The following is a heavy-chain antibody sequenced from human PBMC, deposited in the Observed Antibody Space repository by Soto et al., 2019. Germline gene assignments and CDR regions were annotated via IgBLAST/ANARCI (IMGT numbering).Heavy chain of an antibody. CDR3: ATGLFVPDNYFYYGVDV. CDR2: IYYRGST. D-gene: IGHD2-21*01. J-gene: IGHJ6*02. V-gene: IGHV4-59*01. CDR1: GGSFGNYY. Sequence: QVQLQESGPGLVKPSETLSLACTVSGGSFGNYYWCWIRQPPGKGLEWIGYIYYRGSTNYNPSLKSRATISIDTSKHQLALRLSSVTAADSAVYYCATGLFVPDNYFYYGVDVWGHGTAVTISS.